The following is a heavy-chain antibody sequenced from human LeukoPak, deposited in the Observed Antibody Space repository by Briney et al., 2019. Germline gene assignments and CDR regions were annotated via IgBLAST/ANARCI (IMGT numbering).Heavy chain of an antibody. Sequence: SETLPLTCAVYGXSFSGYYWSWIRQPPGKGLEWIGEINHSGSTNYNPSLKSRVTISVDTSKNQFSLKLSSVTAADTAVYYCAITSYYDFWSGYNWFDPWGQGTLVTVSS. CDR1: GXSFSGYY. V-gene: IGHV4-34*01. D-gene: IGHD3-3*01. CDR2: INHSGST. CDR3: AITSYYDFWSGYNWFDP. J-gene: IGHJ5*02.